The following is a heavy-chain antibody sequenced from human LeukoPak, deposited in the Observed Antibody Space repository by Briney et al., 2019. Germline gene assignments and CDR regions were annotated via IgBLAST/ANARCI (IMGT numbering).Heavy chain of an antibody. V-gene: IGHV4-38-2*02. CDR3: ARDLAYVRGGPNWFDP. Sequence: SETLSLICTVSDYFISDGYYWGWIRQPPGKGLEWIGSIYHRGSIYYNLSLKSRVTISVDKSKNQFSLKLSSVTAADTAVYYCARDLAYVRGGPNWFDPWGQGTLVTVSS. CDR1: DYFISDGYY. J-gene: IGHJ5*02. D-gene: IGHD3-16*01. CDR2: IYHRGSI.